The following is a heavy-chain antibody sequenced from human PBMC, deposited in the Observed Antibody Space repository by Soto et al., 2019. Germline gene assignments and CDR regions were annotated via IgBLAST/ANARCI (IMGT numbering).Heavy chain of an antibody. CDR1: GGSFSGYY. CDR2: INHSGST. V-gene: IGHV4-34*01. Sequence: QVQLQQWGAGLLKPSETLSLTCAVYGGSFSGYYWSWIRQPPGKGLEWIGEINHSGSTNYNPSLKSRVTISVDTSKNQCSLKLGSVTAADTAVYYCARGRDGYCSGGSGEYFDYWGQGTLVTVSS. CDR3: ARGRDGYCSGGSGEYFDY. J-gene: IGHJ4*02. D-gene: IGHD2-15*01.